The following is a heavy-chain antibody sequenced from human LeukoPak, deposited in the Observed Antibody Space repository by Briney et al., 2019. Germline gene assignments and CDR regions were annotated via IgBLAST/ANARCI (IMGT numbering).Heavy chain of an antibody. D-gene: IGHD6-13*01. CDR2: IYYSGST. CDR3: ARRPGSSWYAAFDT. CDR1: GFTFSGSA. V-gene: IGHV4-38-2*01. Sequence: GSLKLSCAASGFTFSGSAMHWVRQASGKGLEWIGSIYYSGSTYYNPSLKSRVTISVDTAKNQFSLKLSSVTAADTAVYYCARRPGSSWYAAFDTWGQGTMVTVSS. J-gene: IGHJ3*02.